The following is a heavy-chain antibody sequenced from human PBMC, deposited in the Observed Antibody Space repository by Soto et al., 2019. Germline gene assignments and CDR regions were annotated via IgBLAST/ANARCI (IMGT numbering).Heavy chain of an antibody. CDR3: ARQPNMIPGLDY. D-gene: IGHD3-16*01. V-gene: IGHV1-18*01. Sequence: QVQLVQSGAEVKKPGASVKVSCKASGYTFISYAITWVRQAPGQGLEWMGWSGAYIGNTKYARNLQGRVTVTTDTSTSTAYLELRSLTSDDTAVYYCARQPNMIPGLDYWGQGTLVTVSS. J-gene: IGHJ4*02. CDR2: SGAYIGNT. CDR1: GYTFISYA.